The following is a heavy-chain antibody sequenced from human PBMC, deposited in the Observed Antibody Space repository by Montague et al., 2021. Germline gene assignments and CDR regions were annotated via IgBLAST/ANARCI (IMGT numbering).Heavy chain of an antibody. D-gene: IGHD2-15*01. J-gene: IGHJ6*02. V-gene: IGHV3-74*01. CDR2: INGDGSST. CDR1: GFTFSSYW. CDR3: ARDLGHCAGGSCGV. Sequence: SLRLSCAASGFTFSSYWMGWVRQAPGKGLACVSRINGDGSSTNYADSVKGRFTISRDNAKNTLYLQMNNLRAEDTAVYYCARDLGHCAGGSCGVWGQGTTVTVSS.